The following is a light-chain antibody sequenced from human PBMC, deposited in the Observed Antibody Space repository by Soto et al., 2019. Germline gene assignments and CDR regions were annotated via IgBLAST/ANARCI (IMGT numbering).Light chain of an antibody. Sequence: EIVLTQSPATLSLSPGERSTLSCGASRSVSSSYLAWYQQKPGLAPRLLIYDASSRATGIPDRFSGSGSGTDFTLTISRLEPEDFAVYYCQQYGSSPPTFGQGTKVDI. J-gene: IGKJ1*01. CDR2: DAS. CDR1: RSVSSSY. CDR3: QQYGSSPPT. V-gene: IGKV3D-20*01.